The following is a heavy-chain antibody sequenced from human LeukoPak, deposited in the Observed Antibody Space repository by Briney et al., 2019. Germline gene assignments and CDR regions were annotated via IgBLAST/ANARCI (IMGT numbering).Heavy chain of an antibody. J-gene: IGHJ3*02. Sequence: GRSLRLSCAASGFTFSSYGMHWVRQAPGKGLEWVAVISYDGSNKYYADSVKGRFAISRDDSKNTLYLQMNSLRAEDTAVYYCASDTYYYDSSGSSDAFDIWGQGTMVTVSS. CDR3: ASDTYYYDSSGSSDAFDI. D-gene: IGHD3-22*01. CDR1: GFTFSSYG. CDR2: ISYDGSNK. V-gene: IGHV3-30*03.